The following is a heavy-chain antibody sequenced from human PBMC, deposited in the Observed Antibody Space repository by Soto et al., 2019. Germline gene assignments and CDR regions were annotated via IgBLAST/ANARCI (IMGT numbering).Heavy chain of an antibody. CDR1: GFTFSTYA. CDR2: ISSNGVST. CDR3: ARGTELYCGGDCYPLDY. Sequence: EVQLVESGGGLVQPGGSLRLSCAASGFTFSTYAMHWVRQAPGKGLEYVSAISSNGVSTYYANSVKGRFTISRDNFKNTLYLQMGSLSAEDMCVYYCARGTELYCGGDCYPLDYWGQGTLVTVSS. J-gene: IGHJ4*02. D-gene: IGHD2-21*01. V-gene: IGHV3-64*01.